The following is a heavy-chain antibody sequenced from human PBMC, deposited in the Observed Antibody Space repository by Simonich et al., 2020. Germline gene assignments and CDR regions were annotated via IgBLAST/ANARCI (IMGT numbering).Heavy chain of an antibody. CDR3: ARWIAVAGTGAYGMDV. CDR1: GFTFSSYS. J-gene: IGHJ6*02. CDR2: ISGNSSYI. V-gene: IGHV3-21*01. Sequence: EVQLVEAGGGLVKPGGSLRLSCAASGFTFSSYSMNWVRQAPGKGVERVVSISGNSSYIYNADSGKGRFTISRDNAKNSLYLQMNSLRAEDTAVYYCARWIAVAGTGAYGMDVWGQGTTVTVSS. D-gene: IGHD6-19*01.